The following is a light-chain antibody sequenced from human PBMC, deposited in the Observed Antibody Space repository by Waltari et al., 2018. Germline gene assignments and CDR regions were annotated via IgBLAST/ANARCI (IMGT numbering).Light chain of an antibody. CDR3: QQYGSSPFI. V-gene: IGKV3-20*01. CDR2: DAS. CDR1: QNIRSNC. Sequence: EIVLTQSPGTLSLSPGERATLSCRASQNIRSNCLAWYQQKPSQAPRPLIYDASTRATGIPDRFSGSGSGTDFTLTISRLEPEDFAVYYCQQYGSSPFIFGPGTKVDIK. J-gene: IGKJ3*01.